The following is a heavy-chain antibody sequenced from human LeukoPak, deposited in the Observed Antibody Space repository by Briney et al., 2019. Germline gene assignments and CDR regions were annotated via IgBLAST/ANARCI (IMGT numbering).Heavy chain of an antibody. V-gene: IGHV6-1*01. Sequence: SQTLSLTCALSGDSVSSNSAAWNWLRQSPSRGLEWLGRTYYRSKWYNDYAVSVKSRITINPDTSKNQFSLQLNSVTPEDTAVYYCARAAAEDAFDIWGQGTMVTVSS. CDR1: GDSVSSNSAA. D-gene: IGHD6-13*01. CDR2: TYYRSKWYN. J-gene: IGHJ3*02. CDR3: ARAAAEDAFDI.